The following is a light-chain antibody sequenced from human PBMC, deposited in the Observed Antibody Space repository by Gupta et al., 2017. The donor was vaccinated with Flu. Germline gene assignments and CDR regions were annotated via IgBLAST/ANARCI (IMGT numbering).Light chain of an antibody. J-gene: IGKJ2*01. CDR2: AAS. CDR1: QKVSSSY. Sequence: EVVLTQSPRTLSLSPGERATLSCRASQKVSSSYLTWYQQKPGQDPRLLMYAASARATDIPDRFSGSGSGTEFTLTISRLEPEDVAVYYCQQYGHYLLTFGQGTTVDIK. V-gene: IGKV3-20*01. CDR3: QQYGHYLLT.